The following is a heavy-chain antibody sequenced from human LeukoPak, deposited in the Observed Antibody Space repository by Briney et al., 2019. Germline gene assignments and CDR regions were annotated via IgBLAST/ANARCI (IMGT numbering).Heavy chain of an antibody. CDR1: GGSISSYC. J-gene: IGHJ4*02. V-gene: IGHV4-59*01. CDR3: VRSSSWQNYYFDC. Sequence: PSETLSLTCTVSGGSISSYCWSWIRQPPGKGLEWIGYIYYSGSTNYNPSLKSRVTISVDTSKNQFSLKLSSVTAADTAVYYCVRSSSWQNYYFDCWGQGTLVTVSS. D-gene: IGHD6-13*01. CDR2: IYYSGST.